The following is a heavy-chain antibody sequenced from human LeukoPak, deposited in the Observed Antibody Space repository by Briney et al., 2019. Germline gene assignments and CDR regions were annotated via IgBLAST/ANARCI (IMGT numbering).Heavy chain of an antibody. CDR1: GSTFSSYS. J-gene: IGHJ6*02. V-gene: IGHV3-48*04. CDR3: ASLWLAGYYYGMDV. Sequence: PGGSLRLSCAASGSTFSSYSMNWVRQAPGKGLEWVSYISSSSSTIYYADSVKGRFTISRDNAKNSLYLQMNSLRAEDTAVYYCASLWLAGYYYGMDVWGQGTTVTVSS. D-gene: IGHD5-12*01. CDR2: ISSSSSTI.